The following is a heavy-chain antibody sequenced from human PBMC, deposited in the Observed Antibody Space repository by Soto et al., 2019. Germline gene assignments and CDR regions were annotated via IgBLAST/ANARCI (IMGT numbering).Heavy chain of an antibody. J-gene: IGHJ4*02. CDR2: ISDRGEST. CDR3: ERSLMIVAGSWGF. Sequence: EVNLLESGGDLIQPGGSLRLSCAASGFTYRSFGMSWVRQAPGRGLEWVSSISDRGESTYYADSAKGRFTISRDNSRNTLYLQMSSMRAEDTSLYYCERSLMIVAGSWGFWGQGTLVAVSS. D-gene: IGHD2-21*01. V-gene: IGHV3-23*01. CDR1: GFTYRSFG.